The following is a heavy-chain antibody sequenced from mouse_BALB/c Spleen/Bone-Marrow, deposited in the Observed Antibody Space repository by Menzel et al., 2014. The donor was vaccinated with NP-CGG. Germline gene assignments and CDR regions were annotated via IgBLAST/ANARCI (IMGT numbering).Heavy chain of an antibody. Sequence: EVQLQQSGAELVKPGASVKLSYTASGFNIKDTYIHWVKQRPEQGLEWIGGIDPANGNTKYDPKFQGKATITVDTSSNTAYLQLSSLTSEDTAVYYCARDYGRTAWFAYWGQGTLVTVSA. V-gene: IGHV14-3*02. CDR3: ARDYGRTAWFAY. J-gene: IGHJ3*01. CDR1: GFNIKDTY. CDR2: IDPANGNT. D-gene: IGHD1-1*01.